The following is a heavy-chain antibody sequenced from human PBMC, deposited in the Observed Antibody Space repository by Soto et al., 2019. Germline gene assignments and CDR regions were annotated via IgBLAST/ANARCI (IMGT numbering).Heavy chain of an antibody. CDR2: TRNKANSYTT. J-gene: IGHJ3*02. V-gene: IGHV3-72*01. Sequence: EVQLVESGGGLVQPGGSLRLSCAASGFTFSDHYMDWVRQAPGKGLEWVGRTRNKANSYTTEYAASVKGRFTISRDDSKNSLYLQINSLKTEDTAVYYYAWGGLSVFDAFDIWGQRTMVTVSS. D-gene: IGHD2-15*01. CDR1: GFTFSDHY. CDR3: AWGGLSVFDAFDI.